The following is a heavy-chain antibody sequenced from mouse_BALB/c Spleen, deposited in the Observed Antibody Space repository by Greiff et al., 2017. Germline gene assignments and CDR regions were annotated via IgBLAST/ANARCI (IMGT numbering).Heavy chain of an antibody. CDR1: GFTFSSYA. Sequence: VESGGGLVKPGGSLKLSCAASGFTFSSYAMSWVRQSPEKRLEWVAEISSGGSYTYYPDTVTGRFTISRDNAKNTLYLDMSSLRSEDTAMYYCARKEIYDGYCWFAYWGQGTLVTVSA. D-gene: IGHD2-3*01. V-gene: IGHV5-9-4*01. CDR2: ISSGGSYT. J-gene: IGHJ3*01. CDR3: ARKEIYDGYCWFAY.